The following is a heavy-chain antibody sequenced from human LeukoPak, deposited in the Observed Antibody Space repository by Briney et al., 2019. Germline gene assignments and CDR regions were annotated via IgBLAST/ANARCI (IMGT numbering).Heavy chain of an antibody. Sequence: QPGGSLRLSCAASGFTVSSNYMSWVRQAPGKGLVWVSRIRSDGSTTYADSVKGRFTISRDNAKNTLYLQMNSLRAEDTAVYYCARAGDCGSGSCAFDMWGQGTMVTVSS. J-gene: IGHJ3*02. CDR3: ARAGDCGSGSCAFDM. CDR1: GFTVSSNY. V-gene: IGHV3-74*01. D-gene: IGHD3-10*01. CDR2: IRSDGST.